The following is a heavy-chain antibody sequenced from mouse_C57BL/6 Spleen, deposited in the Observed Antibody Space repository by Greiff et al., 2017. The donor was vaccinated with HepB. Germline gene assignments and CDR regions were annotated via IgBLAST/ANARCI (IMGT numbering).Heavy chain of an antibody. CDR1: GYTFTSYW. J-gene: IGHJ1*03. CDR3: AREGTGTEYFGV. D-gene: IGHD4-1*01. CDR2: IDPSDSYT. Sequence: VQLQQPGAELVRPGTSVKLSCKASGYTFTSYWMHWVKQRPGQGLEWIGVIDPSDSYTNYNQKFKGKATLTVDTSSSTAYMQLSSLTSEDSAVYYCAREGTGTEYFGVWGTGTTVTVSS. V-gene: IGHV1-59*01.